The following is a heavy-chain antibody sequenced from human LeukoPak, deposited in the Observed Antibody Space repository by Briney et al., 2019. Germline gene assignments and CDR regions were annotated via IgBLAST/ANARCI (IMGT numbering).Heavy chain of an antibody. D-gene: IGHD3-22*01. V-gene: IGHV3-23*01. CDR2: ISGSGGST. Sequence: GGSLRLSCAVSGITLSNYGMSWVRQAPGKGLEWVAGISGSGGSTNYADSVKGRFTISRDNPKNTLFLQMNSLRAEDAAVYFCAKRGVVIRVILVGFHKEAYYFDSWGQGALVTVSS. CDR3: AKRGVVIRVILVGFHKEAYYFDS. CDR1: GITLSNYG. J-gene: IGHJ4*02.